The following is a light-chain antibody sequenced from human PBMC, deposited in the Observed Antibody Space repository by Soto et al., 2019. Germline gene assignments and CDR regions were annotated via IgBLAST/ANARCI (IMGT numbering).Light chain of an antibody. Sequence: EIVMTQSPATLSVSPGERATLSCRASQSVSSNLAWYQQKPGQAPRLLIYGASTRATGIPARFSGSGSGTDFTLTISRLEPEDCAVYYCHQYGSSQTFGQGTKVDNK. CDR1: QSVSSN. CDR3: HQYGSSQT. CDR2: GAS. J-gene: IGKJ1*01. V-gene: IGKV3-15*01.